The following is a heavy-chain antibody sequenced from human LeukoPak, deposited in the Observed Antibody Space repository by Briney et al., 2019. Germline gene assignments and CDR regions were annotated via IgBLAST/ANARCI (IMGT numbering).Heavy chain of an antibody. J-gene: IGHJ4*02. CDR3: ARVQSRFLVGDY. Sequence: ASVKVSCKASGYTFTSYGISWVRQAPGQGLEWMGWINPNSGGTNYAQKFQGRVTMTRDTSISTAYMELSRLRSDDTAVYYCARVQSRFLVGDYWGQGTLVTVSS. CDR2: INPNSGGT. D-gene: IGHD3-16*01. CDR1: GYTFTSYG. V-gene: IGHV1-2*02.